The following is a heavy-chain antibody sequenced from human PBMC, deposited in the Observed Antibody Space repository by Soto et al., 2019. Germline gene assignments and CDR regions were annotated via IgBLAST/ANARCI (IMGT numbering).Heavy chain of an antibody. CDR2: IKQDGGEK. Sequence: ELQLVESGGGLVQPGESLRLSCAASRFSFSSYWMSWVRQAPGKGLEWVANIKQDGGEKYYVDSVKGRFTISRDNAKNSLYLQMNSLRAEDTAVYYCGRESQATFDIWGQGTMVTVSS. J-gene: IGHJ3*02. CDR1: RFSFSSYW. D-gene: IGHD5-12*01. V-gene: IGHV3-7*01. CDR3: GRESQATFDI.